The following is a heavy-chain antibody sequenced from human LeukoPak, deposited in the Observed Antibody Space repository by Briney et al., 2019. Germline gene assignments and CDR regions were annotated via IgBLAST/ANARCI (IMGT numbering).Heavy chain of an antibody. CDR3: ARDIWFGELWDLFDY. V-gene: IGHV1-2*02. D-gene: IGHD3-10*01. J-gene: IGHJ4*02. CDR1: GYTFTGYY. CDR2: INPNSGGT. Sequence: ASVKVSCKASGYTFTGYYMHWVRQAPGQGLEWMGWINPNSGGTNYAQKFQGRVTMTRDTSISTAYMELSRLRSVDTAVYYCARDIWFGELWDLFDYWGQGTLVTVSS.